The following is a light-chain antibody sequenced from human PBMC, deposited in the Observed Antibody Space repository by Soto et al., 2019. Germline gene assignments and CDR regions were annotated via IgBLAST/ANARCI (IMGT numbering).Light chain of an antibody. CDR3: ISFTTRATYV. J-gene: IGLJ1*01. V-gene: IGLV2-14*01. CDR2: DVS. Sequence: QSALTQPASVSGSPGQSITISCTGTSSDVGNYDYVSWYQQHPGKVPKLMIYDVSNRPSGVSNRFSGSKSGNTASLTISGLQAEDEADYYCISFTTRATYVFGPGTKVTVL. CDR1: SSDVGNYDY.